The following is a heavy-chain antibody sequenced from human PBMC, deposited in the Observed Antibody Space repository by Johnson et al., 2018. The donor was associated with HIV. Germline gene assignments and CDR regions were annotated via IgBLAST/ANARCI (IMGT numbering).Heavy chain of an antibody. CDR2: IKAEGSEK. J-gene: IGHJ3*02. CDR1: GFTFRRNR. V-gene: IGHV3-7*01. D-gene: IGHD2-8*01. CDR3: ARDYCTNAVCRLSDAFDI. Sequence: VQLVEPGGGLLKPGASLRLPGWASGFTFRRNRMSWLRQAPGKGLQWVANIKAEGSEKSYVDSVKGRFNSSRDNAKNSLYLQMNSLRADDTAVYYCARDYCTNAVCRLSDAFDIWGQGTMVSVSS.